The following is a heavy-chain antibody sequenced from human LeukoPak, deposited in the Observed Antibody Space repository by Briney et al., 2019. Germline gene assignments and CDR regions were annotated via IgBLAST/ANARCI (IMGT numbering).Heavy chain of an antibody. D-gene: IGHD3-10*02. CDR1: GFSFSVHW. CDR3: AELGITMIGGV. J-gene: IGHJ6*04. Sequence: GGSLRLSCAASGFSFSVHWMHWVRQAPGKGPVWVSRIKTDGSITDYADFVKGRFTISRDNAKNSLYLQMNSLRAEDTAVYYCAELGITMIGGVWGKGTTVTISS. V-gene: IGHV3-74*01. CDR2: IKTDGSIT.